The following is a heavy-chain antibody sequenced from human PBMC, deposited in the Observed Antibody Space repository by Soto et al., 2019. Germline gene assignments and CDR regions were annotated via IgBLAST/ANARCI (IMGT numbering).Heavy chain of an antibody. V-gene: IGHV2-26*01. CDR1: GFSLSIARMG. CDR2: IFSNDEK. Sequence: QVTLKESGPVLVKPTETLTLTCTVSGFSLSIARMGVSWIRQPPGNALEWLAHIFSNDEKSYSTSLKSRLTISKDTSKSRVVLTMTNMDPVDTATYYCARTISSSWEGGGMDVWGQGTTVTVSS. CDR3: ARTISSSWEGGGMDV. J-gene: IGHJ6*02. D-gene: IGHD6-13*01.